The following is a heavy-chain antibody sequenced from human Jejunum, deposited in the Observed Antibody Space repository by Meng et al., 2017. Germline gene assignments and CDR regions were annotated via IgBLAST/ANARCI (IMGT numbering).Heavy chain of an antibody. CDR3: ARGGGDSYGTFDS. J-gene: IGHJ4*02. V-gene: IGHV4-39*02. CDR1: DDSITSSTYY. Sequence: QLQLQESGPGLVKPSETLSLTCTVSDDSITSSTYYWGWTRQPPGRGLGWIGSIYYSGNTHYSSSLKSRVSISVDTSKNHFSLRLDSLTAADTAVYYCARGGGDSYGTFDSWGRGTLVTVSS. D-gene: IGHD2-21*01. CDR2: IYYSGNT.